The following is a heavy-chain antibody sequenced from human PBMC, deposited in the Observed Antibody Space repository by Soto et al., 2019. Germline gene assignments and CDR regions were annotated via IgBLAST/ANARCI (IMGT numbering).Heavy chain of an antibody. CDR3: ARHLVGDTRGNLDY. Sequence: VESLNISCKASGYSFTTYWIVWVLQMPGKGLEWMGIIYPYDSETRYSPSFQGQVTISADKSISAAYLQWSSLKASDTAMYYCARHLVGDTRGNLDYWGQGTMVTVSS. J-gene: IGHJ4*02. V-gene: IGHV5-51*01. CDR1: GYSFTTYW. D-gene: IGHD1-26*01. CDR2: IYPYDSET.